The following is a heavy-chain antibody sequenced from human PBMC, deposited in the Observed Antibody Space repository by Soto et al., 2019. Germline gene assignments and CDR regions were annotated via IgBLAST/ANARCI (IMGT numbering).Heavy chain of an antibody. V-gene: IGHV3-30-3*01. D-gene: IGHD3-22*01. CDR2: ISYDGSNK. Sequence: GGSLRLSCAASGFTFSSYAMHWVRQAPGKGLEWVAVISYDGSNKYFADSVKGRFTISRDNSKNTLYLQMNSLRAEDTAVYYCARDLTYYYDSSGSPDAFDIWGQGTMVTVSS. CDR1: GFTFSSYA. CDR3: ARDLTYYYDSSGSPDAFDI. J-gene: IGHJ3*02.